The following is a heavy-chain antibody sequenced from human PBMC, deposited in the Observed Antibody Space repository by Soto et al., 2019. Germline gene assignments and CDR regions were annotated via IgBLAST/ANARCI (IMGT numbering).Heavy chain of an antibody. J-gene: IGHJ4*02. CDR1: GYTFTSYG. D-gene: IGHD6-19*01. CDR3: ARDPVAGTYVDY. V-gene: IGHV1-18*01. Sequence: QVQLVQSGAEVKKPGASVKVSCKASGYTFTSYGISWVRQAPGQGLEWMGWINAYNGNTNYARKHQGRVTMTTDTATSTDYMELRSLRSDDTAVFYCARDPVAGTYVDYWGQGTLVTVSS. CDR2: INAYNGNT.